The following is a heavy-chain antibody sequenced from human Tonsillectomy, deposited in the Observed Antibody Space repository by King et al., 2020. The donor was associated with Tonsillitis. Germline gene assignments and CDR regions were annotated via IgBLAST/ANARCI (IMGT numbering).Heavy chain of an antibody. CDR3: ARDSPGIN. V-gene: IGHV3-48*01. CDR2: ISSGSDSI. J-gene: IGHJ4*02. Sequence: VQLVESGGGLVQPGGSLRLSCEASGFIFSSYNMNWVRQAPGKGLEWLSFISSGSDSILYADSVKGRFTTSRDNAKNSLYLQRNSLRAEDTAMYYCARDSPGINWGQGTLVPVSS. CDR1: GFIFSSYN. D-gene: IGHD3-10*01.